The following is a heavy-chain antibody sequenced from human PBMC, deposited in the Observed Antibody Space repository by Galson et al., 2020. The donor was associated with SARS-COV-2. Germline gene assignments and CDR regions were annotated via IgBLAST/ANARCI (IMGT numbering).Heavy chain of an antibody. J-gene: IGHJ4*02. Sequence: ASMKISCKASGYTFTSYGISWVRQAPRSGLPWMGWTSAYNGNTNYAKKLQSRVTMTTDTSTSTAYMELRSLGSYYRAVYDCARDTYYDILTGYPTVGIDYWCQGTLFVFSS. V-gene: IGHV1-18*04. CDR1: GYTFTSYG. D-gene: IGHD3-9*01. CDR3: ARDTYYDILTGYPTVGIDY. CDR2: TSAYNGNT.